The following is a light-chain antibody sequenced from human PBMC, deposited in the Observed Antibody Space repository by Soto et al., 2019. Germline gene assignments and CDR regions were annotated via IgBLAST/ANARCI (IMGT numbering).Light chain of an antibody. CDR3: QQFNTSPWT. V-gene: IGKV1-5*01. CDR2: DAS. J-gene: IGKJ1*01. CDR1: QNINSW. Sequence: DIQMTQSPSTLSASVGDRVTITCRASQNINSWLAWYQQKPGKAPNLLIYDASTLESGVPSRFSGSGSGTEFTLTISSLQPDDFATYYCQQFNTSPWTFGQGTKVDIK.